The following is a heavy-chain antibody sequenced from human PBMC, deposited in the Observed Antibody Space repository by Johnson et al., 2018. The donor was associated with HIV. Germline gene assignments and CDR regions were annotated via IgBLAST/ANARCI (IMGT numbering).Heavy chain of an antibody. Sequence: MQLVESGGGLVKPGGSLRLSCAASGFTFSNAWMSWVRQAPGKGLEWVGRIKSGTTDYAVPVKGRFIISRDDSKNTLYLQMNSLRAEDTAVYYCARGVGNDAFDIWGKGTMVTVSS. CDR2: IKSGTT. J-gene: IGHJ3*02. V-gene: IGHV3-15*01. CDR3: ARGVGNDAFDI. CDR1: GFTFSNAW. D-gene: IGHD1-26*01.